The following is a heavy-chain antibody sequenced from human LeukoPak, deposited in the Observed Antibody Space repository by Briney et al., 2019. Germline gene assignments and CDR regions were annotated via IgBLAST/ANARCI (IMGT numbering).Heavy chain of an antibody. J-gene: IGHJ3*02. V-gene: IGHV7-4-1*02. CDR2: INTNTGNP. Sequence: ASVKVSCKASGYTFTSYAMNWVRQAPGQGFEWMGWINTNTGNPTYAQGFTGRFVFSLDTSVSTAYLQTSSLKAEDTAVYYCARAGLTILRGDAFEIWGQGTMVTVSS. D-gene: IGHD3-3*01. CDR3: ARAGLTILRGDAFEI. CDR1: GYTFTSYA.